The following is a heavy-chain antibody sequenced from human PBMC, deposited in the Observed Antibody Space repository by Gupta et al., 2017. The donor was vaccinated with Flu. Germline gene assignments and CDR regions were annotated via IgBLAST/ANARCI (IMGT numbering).Heavy chain of an antibody. V-gene: IGHV4-4*02. D-gene: IGHD3-10*01. Sequence: QVQLQVSVPGLVKPSGTLSLTWVVSGGPVSSKNWWTWVRRPPGKGLEWIGEISHGGDSNCNPSLKSRVTMSVDKSKNQFSLNLTSVTAADTAVYYCARGGAGKQYYYGLDVWGQGTTVTVSS. J-gene: IGHJ6*02. CDR2: ISHGGDS. CDR3: ARGGAGKQYYYGLDV. CDR1: GGPVSSKNW.